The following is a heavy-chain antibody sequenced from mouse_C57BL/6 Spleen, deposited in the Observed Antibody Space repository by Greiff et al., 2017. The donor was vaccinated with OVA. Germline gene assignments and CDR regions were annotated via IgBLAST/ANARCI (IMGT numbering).Heavy chain of an antibody. CDR2: ISYDGSN. Sequence: EVQLQESGPGLVKPSQSLSLTCSVTGYSITSGYYWNWIRQFPGNKLEWMGYISYDGSNNYNPSLKNRISITRDPSKNPSLLELDSVTTEETAAYYVAKGGGSIDYWGQGTTLTVSS. CDR3: AKGGGSIDY. V-gene: IGHV3-6*01. D-gene: IGHD1-1*01. CDR1: GYSITSGYY. J-gene: IGHJ2*01.